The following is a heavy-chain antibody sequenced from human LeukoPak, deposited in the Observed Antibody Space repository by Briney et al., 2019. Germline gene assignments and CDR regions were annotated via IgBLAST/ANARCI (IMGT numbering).Heavy chain of an antibody. CDR3: ARVFNYYDSSQPFDY. CDR2: IYYSGST. CDR1: GGSISSSSYY. V-gene: IGHV4-39*01. Sequence: NPSETLSLTCTVSGGSISSSSYYWGWIRQPPGKGLEWIGSIYYSGSTYYNPSLKSRVTISVDTSKNQFSLKLSSVTAADTAVYYCARVFNYYDSSQPFDYWGQGTLVTVSS. J-gene: IGHJ4*02. D-gene: IGHD3-22*01.